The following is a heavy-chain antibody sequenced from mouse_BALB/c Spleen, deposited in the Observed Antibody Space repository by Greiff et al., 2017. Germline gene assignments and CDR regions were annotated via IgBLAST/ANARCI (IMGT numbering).Heavy chain of an antibody. CDR3: ARWLLPHYYAMDY. Sequence: VQLQQSGPELVKPGASVKMSCKASGYTFTSYVMHWVKQKPGQGLEWIGYINPYNDGTKYNEKFKGKATLSSDKSSSTAYMELSSLTSEDSAVYYCARWLLPHYYAMDYWGQGTSVTVSS. J-gene: IGHJ4*01. CDR2: INPYNDGT. V-gene: IGHV1-14*01. D-gene: IGHD2-3*01. CDR1: GYTFTSYV.